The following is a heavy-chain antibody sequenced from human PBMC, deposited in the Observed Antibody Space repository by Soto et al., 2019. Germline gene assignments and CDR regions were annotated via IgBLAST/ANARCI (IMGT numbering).Heavy chain of an antibody. CDR1: GGTFSSYA. CDR2: IIPIFGTA. D-gene: IGHD1-7*01. CDR3: ARGGITGTTTGGFDY. J-gene: IGHJ4*02. Sequence: QVQLVQSGAEVKKPGSSVKVSCKASGGTFSSYAISWVRQAPGHGLEWRGGIIPIFGTANYAQKFQGRGTITADESTSTAYMELSSLRCEDTAVYYCARGGITGTTTGGFDYWGQGTLVTVSS. V-gene: IGHV1-69*12.